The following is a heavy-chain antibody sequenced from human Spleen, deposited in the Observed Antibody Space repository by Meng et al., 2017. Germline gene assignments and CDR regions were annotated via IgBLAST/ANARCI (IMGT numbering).Heavy chain of an antibody. CDR3: ASSNHFDY. CDR2: LSSNGESS. V-gene: IGHV3-23*01. CDR1: GLTFANYA. Sequence: ERLWGGGGALVKTGGSLRPSSAASGLTFANYAMNWVRQAPGRGLEWVSTLSSNGESSYYADSVKGRFTISRDNSKNTLYLQMNSLGVEDTALYHCASSNHFDYWGQGILVTVSS. D-gene: IGHD2-8*01. J-gene: IGHJ4*02.